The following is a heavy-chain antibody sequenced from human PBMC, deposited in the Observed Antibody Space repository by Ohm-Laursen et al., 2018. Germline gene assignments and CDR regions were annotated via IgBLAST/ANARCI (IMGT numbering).Heavy chain of an antibody. CDR1: GGSISSYY. V-gene: IGHV4-59*07. J-gene: IGHJ4*02. CDR2: IYYSGST. CDR3: ARAGSGFYLNFDY. Sequence: DTLSLTCTVSGGSISSYYWSWIRQPPGKGLEWIGYIYYSGSTNYNPSLKSRVTISVDTSKNQFSLKLRSVTAADTAVYYCARAGSGFYLNFDYWGQGTLVTVSS. D-gene: IGHD3-22*01.